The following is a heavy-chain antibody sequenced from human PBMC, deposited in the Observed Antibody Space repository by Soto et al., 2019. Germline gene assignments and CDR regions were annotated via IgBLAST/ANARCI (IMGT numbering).Heavy chain of an antibody. D-gene: IGHD3-10*01. CDR2: ISWNSGSI. J-gene: IGHJ5*02. V-gene: IGHV3-9*01. Sequence: GGSLRLSCAASGFTFDDYAMHWVRQAPGKGLEWVSGISWNSGSIGYADSVKGRFTISRDNAKNSLYLQMNSLRAEDTALYYCAKEPGWPAFGELFQGLVWFDPWGQGTLVTVSS. CDR1: GFTFDDYA. CDR3: AKEPGWPAFGELFQGLVWFDP.